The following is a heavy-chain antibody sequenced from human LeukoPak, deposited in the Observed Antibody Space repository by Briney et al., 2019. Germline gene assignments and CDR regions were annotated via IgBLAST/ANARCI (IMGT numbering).Heavy chain of an antibody. D-gene: IGHD1-1*01. Sequence: HSGGSLRLSCTASGFIFSRYVMTWVRQAPGKGLEWVANIKQDGSEKYYVDSVKGRFTISRDNAKNSLYLQMNSLRAEDTAVYYCARVWWNGRDAFDIWGQGTMVTVSS. J-gene: IGHJ3*02. V-gene: IGHV3-7*01. CDR3: ARVWWNGRDAFDI. CDR2: IKQDGSEK. CDR1: GFIFSRYV.